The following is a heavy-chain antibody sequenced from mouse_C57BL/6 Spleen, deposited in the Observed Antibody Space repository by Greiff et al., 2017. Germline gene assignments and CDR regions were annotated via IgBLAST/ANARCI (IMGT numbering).Heavy chain of an antibody. Sequence: QVQLQQSGAELVRPGSSVKLSCKASGYTFTSYWMHWVKQRPIQGLEWIGNIDPSDSETHYNQKFKDKATLTVDKSSSTAYMQLSSLTSEDSAVYYCARCDGSSRSYWYFDVWGTGTTVTVSS. CDR2: IDPSDSET. J-gene: IGHJ1*03. D-gene: IGHD1-1*01. CDR1: GYTFTSYW. V-gene: IGHV1-52*01. CDR3: ARCDGSSRSYWYFDV.